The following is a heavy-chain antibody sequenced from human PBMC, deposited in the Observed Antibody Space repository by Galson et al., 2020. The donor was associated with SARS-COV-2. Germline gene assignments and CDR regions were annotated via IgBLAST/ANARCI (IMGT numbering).Heavy chain of an antibody. CDR1: GFTFSTYP. V-gene: IGHV3-30-3*01. CDR2: ISYDGINK. D-gene: IGHD7-27*01. J-gene: IGHJ6*02. CDR3: ARDSSGEGYYYGMDV. Sequence: GESRKISCAASGFTFSTYPMHWVRQAPGKGLEWVAVISYDGINKQYADSVKGRFTISRDNSKNTVHLQMSSLRPEDTAVYYCARDSSGEGYYYGMDVWGQGTTVTVSS.